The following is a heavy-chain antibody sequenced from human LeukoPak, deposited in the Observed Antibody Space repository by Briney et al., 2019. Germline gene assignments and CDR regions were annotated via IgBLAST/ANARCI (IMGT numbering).Heavy chain of an antibody. CDR3: ARDRSTRWDSDWFDP. J-gene: IGHJ5*02. CDR2: VYYSGSTSGTT. CDR1: GGSISSSVYY. V-gene: IGHV4-39*02. D-gene: IGHD1-26*01. Sequence: PSETLSLTCTVSGGSISSSVYYWGWIRQPPGKGLEWIGSVYYSGSTSGTTYYNTSLESRVTISVDTSQSQFSLKLSSVTAADTAVYYCARDRSTRWDSDWFDPWGQGILVTVSS.